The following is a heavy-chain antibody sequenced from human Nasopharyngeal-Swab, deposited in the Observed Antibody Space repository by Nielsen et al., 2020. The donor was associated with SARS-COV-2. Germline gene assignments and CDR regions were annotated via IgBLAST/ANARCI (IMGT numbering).Heavy chain of an antibody. J-gene: IGHJ4*02. CDR2: ISGSGGST. Sequence: GGSLRLSCTASGFTFSSYAMSCVRQAPGKGLEWVSEISGSGGSTYYAESVKGRFTISRDNSKNTLYLQMSSLRAEDTAIYYCAKDLGVESPLWFDYWGQGTLLTVSS. CDR1: GFTFSSYA. D-gene: IGHD4-23*01. V-gene: IGHV3-23*01. CDR3: AKDLGVESPLWFDY.